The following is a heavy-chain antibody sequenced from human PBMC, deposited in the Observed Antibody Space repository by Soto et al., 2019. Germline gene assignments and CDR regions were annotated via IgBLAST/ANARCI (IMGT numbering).Heavy chain of an antibody. CDR1: GGTFYTYT. V-gene: IGHV1-69*15. Sequence: QVQLVQSGAEVRKPGSSVQVSCKASGGTFYTYTFSWARQAPGQGLEWMGSITPIYPTTNYAEKFQGRLTVAADGSTNTAYMELNSLTSDDTAVYYCARIPRYSFPTSDDLDSWGQGTLVTVSS. D-gene: IGHD5-12*01. J-gene: IGHJ4*02. CDR2: ITPIYPTT. CDR3: ARIPRYSFPTSDDLDS.